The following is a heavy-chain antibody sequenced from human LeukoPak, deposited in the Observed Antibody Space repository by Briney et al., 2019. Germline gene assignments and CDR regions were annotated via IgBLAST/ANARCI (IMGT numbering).Heavy chain of an antibody. V-gene: IGHV4-31*03. Sequence: SETLSLTCTVSGGSISSGDYYWTWIRQHPGKGLEWIGYIYYSGSTYHNPSLKSRVTISVDTSKNQFSLKLSSVTAADTAVYYCARYNWNTWFDPWGQGTLVTVSS. J-gene: IGHJ5*02. CDR3: ARYNWNTWFDP. CDR1: GGSISSGDYY. CDR2: IYYSGST. D-gene: IGHD1-1*01.